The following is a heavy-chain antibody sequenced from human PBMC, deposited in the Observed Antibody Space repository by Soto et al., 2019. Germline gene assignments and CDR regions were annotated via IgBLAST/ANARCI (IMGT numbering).Heavy chain of an antibody. D-gene: IGHD2-15*01. CDR3: AREMPGYCSDSACLPGY. CDR1: GYTFTNFG. J-gene: IGHJ4*02. CDR2: VSADSGDT. V-gene: IGHV1-18*01. Sequence: QVQLVQSGAEVKKPGASVKVSCKASGYTFTNFGLIWVRQAPGQGPEWMGWVSADSGDTSYAQQLQGRVTMTRDTSTSPVYMELRRLRSDDAAMYYCAREMPGYCSDSACLPGYWGQGTQVTVSS.